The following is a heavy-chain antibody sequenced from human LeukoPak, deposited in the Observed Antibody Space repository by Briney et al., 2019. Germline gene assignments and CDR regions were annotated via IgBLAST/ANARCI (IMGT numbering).Heavy chain of an antibody. CDR1: GFTFSSYE. CDR3: AVSGEVLTWFYYFDY. J-gene: IGHJ4*02. Sequence: AGSLRLSCAASGFTFSSYEMNWVRQAPGKGLEWVSYISSSGSTIYYADSVKGRFTISRDNAKNSLYLQMHSLRAEDTAVYYCAVSGEVLTWFYYFDYWGQGTLVTVSS. D-gene: IGHD2-8*02. CDR2: ISSSGSTI. V-gene: IGHV3-48*03.